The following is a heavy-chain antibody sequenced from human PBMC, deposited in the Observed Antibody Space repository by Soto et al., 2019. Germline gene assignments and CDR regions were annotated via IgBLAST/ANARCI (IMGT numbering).Heavy chain of an antibody. CDR3: ARDQSTNWSGPFDY. V-gene: IGHV3-15*01. CDR1: GFTFRYAW. D-gene: IGHD6-13*01. Sequence: GGSLRLSCAVSGFTFRYAWMSWVRQAPGKGLEWVGRIRSETDGGTADNAAPVKGRFSISRDDSKKMLYLQMNSLKTEDTAVYYCARDQSTNWSGPFDYWGQGTLVTVSS. CDR2: IRSETDGGTA. J-gene: IGHJ4*02.